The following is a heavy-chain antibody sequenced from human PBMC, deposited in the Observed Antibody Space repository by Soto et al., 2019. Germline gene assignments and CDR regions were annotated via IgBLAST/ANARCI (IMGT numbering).Heavy chain of an antibody. CDR2: ISWNSGSI. V-gene: IGHV3-9*01. D-gene: IGHD6-6*01. CDR3: AKDSCSSPYYYYYMDV. Sequence: EVQLVESGGGLVQPGRSLRLSCAASGFTFDDYAMHWVRQAPGKGLEWVSGISWNSGSIGYADSVKGRFTISRDNAKNSLYLQMNSLRAEDTALYYCAKDSCSSPYYYYYMDVWGKGTTVTVSS. J-gene: IGHJ6*03. CDR1: GFTFDDYA.